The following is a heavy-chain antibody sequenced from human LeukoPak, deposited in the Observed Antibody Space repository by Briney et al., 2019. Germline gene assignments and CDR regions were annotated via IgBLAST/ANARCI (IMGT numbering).Heavy chain of an antibody. CDR3: AKDGHLDIYGGNSLFDY. CDR2: ISWNSGSI. J-gene: IGHJ4*02. D-gene: IGHD4-23*01. Sequence: PGGSLRLSCAASGFTVSSNYMSWVRHAPGKGLEWGSGISWNSGSIGYADSVKGRFTISRDNAKNSLYLQMNSLRAEDTALYYCAKDGHLDIYGGNSLFDYWGQGTLVTVSS. V-gene: IGHV3-9*01. CDR1: GFTVSSNY.